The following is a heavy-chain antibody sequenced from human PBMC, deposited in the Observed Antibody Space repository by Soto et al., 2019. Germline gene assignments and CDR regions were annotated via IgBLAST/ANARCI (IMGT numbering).Heavy chain of an antibody. Sequence: QVQLQQWGAGLLKPSETLSLTCAVYGGSFSGYYWSWIRQPPGKGLEWIGEINHSGSTNYNPSLKSGGTISLDTSKNQFSLRLRSGTAADTAVYYCARGSKATRLDPRKYYLDYWGQGTLVPVSS. V-gene: IGHV4-34*01. CDR3: ARGSKATRLDPRKYYLDY. CDR2: INHSGST. CDR1: GGSFSGYY. D-gene: IGHD5-12*01. J-gene: IGHJ4*02.